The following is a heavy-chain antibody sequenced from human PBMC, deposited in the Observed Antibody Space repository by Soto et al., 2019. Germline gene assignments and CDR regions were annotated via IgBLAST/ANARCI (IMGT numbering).Heavy chain of an antibody. Sequence: PGGSLRLSCAASGFTFSSYGMHWVRQAPGKGLEWVAVIWYDGSNKYYADSVKGRFTISRDNSKNTLYLQMNSLRAEDTAVYYCARGAAAGTHDAFDIWGQGTMVTVSS. CDR3: ARGAAAGTHDAFDI. D-gene: IGHD6-13*01. CDR1: GFTFSSYG. CDR2: IWYDGSNK. V-gene: IGHV3-33*01. J-gene: IGHJ3*02.